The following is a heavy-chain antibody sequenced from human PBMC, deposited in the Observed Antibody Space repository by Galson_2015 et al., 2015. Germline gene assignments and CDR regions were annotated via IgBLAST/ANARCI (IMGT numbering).Heavy chain of an antibody. CDR2: IKQDGSEK. Sequence: SLRLSCAASGFIFNKYCMSWVRQAPGKGLEWVANIKQDGSEKYYVDSVKGRFTISRDNANIALYLQMNNLRAEDTAIYYCARLDRGLSYGFDYWGQGTLVTVSS. CDR1: GFIFNKYC. J-gene: IGHJ4*02. CDR3: ARLDRGLSYGFDY. D-gene: IGHD5-18*01. V-gene: IGHV3-7*05.